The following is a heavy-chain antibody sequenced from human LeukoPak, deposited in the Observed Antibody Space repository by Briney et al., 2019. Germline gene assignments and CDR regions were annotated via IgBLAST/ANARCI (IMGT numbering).Heavy chain of an antibody. Sequence: SXTLSLTCAVYGGSFSGYYWSWIRQPPGKGREWIGEISHSGSTNYKPSLKSRVTISVDTSKNQFSLKLSSVTAADTAVYYCARGGSRIVVVVAARKPHYFDYWGQGTLVTVSS. V-gene: IGHV4-34*01. CDR2: ISHSGST. CDR1: GGSFSGYY. CDR3: ARGGSRIVVVVAARKPHYFDY. J-gene: IGHJ4*02. D-gene: IGHD2-15*01.